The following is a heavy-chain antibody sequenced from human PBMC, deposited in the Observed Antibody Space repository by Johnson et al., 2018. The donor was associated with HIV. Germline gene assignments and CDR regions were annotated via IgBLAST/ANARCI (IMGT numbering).Heavy chain of an antibody. V-gene: IGHV3-30-3*01. D-gene: IGHD2-2*01. CDR2: ISYDGSNK. J-gene: IGHJ3*02. Sequence: QVQLVESGGGVVQPGRSLRLSCAASGFTFSSYAMHWVRQAPGKGLEWVAVISYDGSNKYYADSVKGRFTISRDTSKNTLYLQMNSLRAEDTAVYYCARDGWIGSTREDAFDIWGQGTMVIVSS. CDR3: ARDGWIGSTREDAFDI. CDR1: GFTFSSYA.